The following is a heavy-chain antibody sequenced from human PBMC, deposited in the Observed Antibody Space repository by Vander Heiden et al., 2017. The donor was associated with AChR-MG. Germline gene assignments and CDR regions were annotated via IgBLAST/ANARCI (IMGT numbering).Heavy chain of an antibody. J-gene: IGHJ6*03. V-gene: IGHV4-34*01. Sequence: QVQLQQWGAGLLKPSETLSLTCAVYGGSFSGYYWGWIRQPPGKGLEWIGEINHSGSTNYNPSLKSRVTISVDTSKNQFSLKLSSVTAADTAVYYCARGRRPMVRGVIYYYYYMDVWGKGTTVTVSS. CDR2: INHSGST. CDR1: GGSFSGYY. CDR3: ARGRRPMVRGVIYYYYYMDV. D-gene: IGHD3-10*01.